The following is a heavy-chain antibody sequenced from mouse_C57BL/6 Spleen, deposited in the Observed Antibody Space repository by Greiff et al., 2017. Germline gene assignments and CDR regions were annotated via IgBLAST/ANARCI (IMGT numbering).Heavy chain of an antibody. Sequence: EVMLVESGAGLVKPGGSLKLSCAASGFTFSSYAMSWVRQTPEKRLEWVAYISSGGDYIYYADTVKGRFTISRDNARNTLYLQMSSLKSEDTAMYYCTGADYYGSSYVSYWYFDVWGTGTTVTVAS. CDR2: ISSGGDYI. V-gene: IGHV5-9-1*02. J-gene: IGHJ1*03. CDR1: GFTFSSYA. CDR3: TGADYYGSSYVSYWYFDV. D-gene: IGHD1-1*01.